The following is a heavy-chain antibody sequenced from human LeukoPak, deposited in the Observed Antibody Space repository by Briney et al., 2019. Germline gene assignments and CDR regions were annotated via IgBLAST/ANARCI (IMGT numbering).Heavy chain of an antibody. Sequence: GESLKISCKGSGYSFTSYWIGWVRQMPGKGLEWMGIIYPGDSDTRYSPSFQGQVTISADKSISTAYLQWSSLKASDTAMYYCARTSKYYDFWSGYYENDAFDIWDQGTMVTVSS. CDR2: IYPGDSDT. D-gene: IGHD3-3*01. J-gene: IGHJ3*02. CDR3: ARTSKYYDFWSGYYENDAFDI. V-gene: IGHV5-51*01. CDR1: GYSFTSYW.